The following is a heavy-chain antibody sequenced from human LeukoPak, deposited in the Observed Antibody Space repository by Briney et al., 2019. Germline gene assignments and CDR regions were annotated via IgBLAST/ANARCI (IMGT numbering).Heavy chain of an antibody. Sequence: GGSLRLSCAASGFTFSNYWISWVRQAPGKGLEWVANIGRDGSEKYYVDSVKGRFTISRDNAKTSLYLQINSLRAEDTAVYSCARDCVIVGAPCYDYWGQGTLVTVSS. CDR2: IGRDGSEK. J-gene: IGHJ4*02. D-gene: IGHD1-26*01. V-gene: IGHV3-7*04. CDR3: ARDCVIVGAPCYDY. CDR1: GFTFSNYW.